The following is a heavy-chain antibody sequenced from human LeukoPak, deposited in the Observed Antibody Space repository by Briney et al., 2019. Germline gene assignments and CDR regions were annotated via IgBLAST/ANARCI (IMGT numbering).Heavy chain of an antibody. Sequence: GGSLRLSCAASGFTFSSYEMNWVRQAPGKGLEWVSSISSSSSYIYYADSVKGRFTISRDNAKNSLYLQMNSLRAEDTAVYYCARATRYYYDSSGYDYWGQGTLVTVSS. V-gene: IGHV3-21*01. J-gene: IGHJ4*02. CDR3: ARATRYYYDSSGYDY. CDR2: ISSSSSYI. D-gene: IGHD3-22*01. CDR1: GFTFSSYE.